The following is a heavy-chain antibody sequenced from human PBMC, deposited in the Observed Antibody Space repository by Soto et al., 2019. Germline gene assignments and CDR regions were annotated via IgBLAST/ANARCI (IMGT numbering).Heavy chain of an antibody. CDR1: GGSIRNGDYY. CDR3: VTVNLVGAAYYFDY. J-gene: IGHJ4*02. D-gene: IGHD1-26*01. Sequence: LSLTCTVSGGSIRNGDYYWGWIRQPPGKGLEWIGYVYYSGTTYSHPSLNSRVSISVDTSENQFSLRLTSVTAADTAVYYCVTVNLVGAAYYFDYWGPGTLVSVSS. CDR2: VYYSGTT. V-gene: IGHV4-30-4*01.